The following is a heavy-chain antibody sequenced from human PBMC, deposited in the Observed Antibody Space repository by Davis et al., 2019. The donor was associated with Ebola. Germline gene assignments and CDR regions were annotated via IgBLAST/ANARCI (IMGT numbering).Heavy chain of an antibody. CDR2: IKSDGST. V-gene: IGHV3-74*01. J-gene: IGHJ5*02. CDR3: ARGNRFCSGDICANWFDP. Sequence: PGGSLRLSCAVSGFPITNYWTHWVRQAPGKGLVWVSRIKSDGSTIYADSVKGRSTISRDNAKNTLYLQMNSLRAEDTAVYYCARGNRFCSGDICANWFDPWGQGTLVTVSS. CDR1: GFPITNYW. D-gene: IGHD2-15*01.